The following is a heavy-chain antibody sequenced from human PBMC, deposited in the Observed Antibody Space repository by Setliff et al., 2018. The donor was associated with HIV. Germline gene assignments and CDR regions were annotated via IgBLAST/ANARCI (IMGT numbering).Heavy chain of an antibody. CDR3: ARHRQISDWFDP. D-gene: IGHD3-10*01. J-gene: IGHJ5*02. CDR2: IYHSGGT. V-gene: IGHV4-38-2*01. Sequence: SETLSLTCRVSGYFINIGHYCGWLRQSPGKGLEWIGTIYHSGGTYYNASFTNGVLISIDTSKNRFSLTMTSVTAADTAVYYCARHRQISDWFDPWGQGILVTVSS. CDR1: GYFINIGHY.